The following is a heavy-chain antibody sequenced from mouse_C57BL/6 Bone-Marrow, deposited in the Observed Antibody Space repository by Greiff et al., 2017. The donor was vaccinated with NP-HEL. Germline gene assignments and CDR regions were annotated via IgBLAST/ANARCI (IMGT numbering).Heavy chain of an antibody. J-gene: IGHJ1*03. CDR2: IYPANGNT. V-gene: IGHV14-3*01. Sequence: EVQLQESVAELVRPGASVKLSCTASGFYITNTYMHWVKQRPEQGLEWIGKIYPANGNTNYAQKFQGKAPITADTSSNTAYLQLSSLSSEDTAIYYCASLEGWYFDVWGTGTTVTVSS. CDR3: ASLEGWYFDV. CDR1: GFYITNTY.